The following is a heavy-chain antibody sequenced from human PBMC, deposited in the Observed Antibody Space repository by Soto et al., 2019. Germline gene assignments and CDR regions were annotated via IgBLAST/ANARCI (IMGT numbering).Heavy chain of an antibody. J-gene: IGHJ4*02. Sequence: SETLSLTCTVSGGSISSGGYYWSWIRQHPGKGLEWIGYIYYSGSTYYNPSLKSRATISVDTSKNQFSLKLSSVTAADTAVYYCASGGGHYFDYWGQGTLVTVSS. D-gene: IGHD3-16*01. V-gene: IGHV4-31*03. CDR1: GGSISSGGYY. CDR3: ASGGGHYFDY. CDR2: IYYSGST.